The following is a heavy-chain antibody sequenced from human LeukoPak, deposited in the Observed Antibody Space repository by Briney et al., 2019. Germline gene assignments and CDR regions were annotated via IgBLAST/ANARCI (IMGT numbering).Heavy chain of an antibody. CDR1: GFTFSSYA. J-gene: IGHJ3*02. V-gene: IGHV3-23*01. Sequence: PGRSLRLSCAASGFTFSSYAMSRVRRAPGKGLEWVTAISGSGGSTYYADSVKGRFTISRDNSKNTLYLQMNSLRAEDTAVYYCAKAKVQYYDLFDIWGQGTMVTVSS. CDR2: ISGSGGST. CDR3: AKAKVQYYDLFDI. D-gene: IGHD3-22*01.